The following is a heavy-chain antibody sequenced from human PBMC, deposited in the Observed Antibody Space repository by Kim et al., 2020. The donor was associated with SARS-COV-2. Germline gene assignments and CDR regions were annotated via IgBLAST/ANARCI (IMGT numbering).Heavy chain of an antibody. D-gene: IGHD3-3*01. V-gene: IGHV3-73*01. J-gene: IGHJ3*02. Sequence: VKGRFTISKDDSKTAAYLQLNSLKTEDTAVYYCTRVLGATLVFYYDFGIWGQGTMVTVSS. CDR3: TRVLGATLVFYYDFGI.